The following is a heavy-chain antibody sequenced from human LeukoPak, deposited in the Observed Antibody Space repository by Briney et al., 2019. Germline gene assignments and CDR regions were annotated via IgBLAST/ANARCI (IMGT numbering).Heavy chain of an antibody. CDR2: IYYSGST. Sequence: QTSETLSLTCTVSGGSISSSSYYWGWIRQPPGKGLEWIGSIYYSGSTYYNPSLKSRVTISVDTSKNQFSLKLSSVTAADTAVYYCANRGLWGLNWFDPWGQGTLVTVSS. D-gene: IGHD2-8*02. CDR3: ANRGLWGLNWFDP. CDR1: GGSISSSSYY. V-gene: IGHV4-39*07. J-gene: IGHJ5*02.